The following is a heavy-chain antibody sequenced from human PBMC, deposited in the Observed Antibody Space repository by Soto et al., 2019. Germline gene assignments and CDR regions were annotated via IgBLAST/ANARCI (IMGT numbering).Heavy chain of an antibody. V-gene: IGHV3-11*06. Sequence: LRLSCAASGFTFSDYYMSWIRQAPGKGLEWVSYISSSSSYTNYADSVKGRFTISRDNAKNSLYLQMNSLRAEDTAVYYCAREASGNYGMDVWGQGXTVTVSS. D-gene: IGHD3-10*01. CDR3: AREASGNYGMDV. CDR1: GFTFSDYY. CDR2: ISSSSSYT. J-gene: IGHJ6*02.